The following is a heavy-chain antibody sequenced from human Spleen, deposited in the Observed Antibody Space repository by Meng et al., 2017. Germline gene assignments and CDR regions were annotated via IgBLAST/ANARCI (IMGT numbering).Heavy chain of an antibody. J-gene: IGHJ4*02. D-gene: IGHD4-11*01. Sequence: QVQLQRWGAVLLKPSETLSLTCVVSGGSFSDFYWSWIRQPPGKGLEWIGEINHSGGTNYNPSLESRATISVDTSQNNLSLKLSSVTAADSAVYYCARGPTTMAHDFDYWGQGTLVTVSS. CDR1: GGSFSDFY. CDR2: INHSGGT. V-gene: IGHV4-34*01. CDR3: ARGPTTMAHDFDY.